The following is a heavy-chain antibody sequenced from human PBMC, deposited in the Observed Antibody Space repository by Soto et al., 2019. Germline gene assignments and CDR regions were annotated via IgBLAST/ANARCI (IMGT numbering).Heavy chain of an antibody. CDR3: ARRRYCGYDCYHKHYYGMDV. J-gene: IGHJ6*02. CDR2: IITVLGTT. CDR1: GDTFSSYA. V-gene: IGHV1-69*08. D-gene: IGHD2-21*01. Sequence: QVQLVQSGAELKKTGSSVTVSCRASGDTFSSYAVNWVRQAPGRGLEWMGRIITVLGTTDYAQNFKGRVTITEEKATKSVYMELSSQRSDDTAVYYCARRRYCGYDCYHKHYYGMDVWGQGTTVTVAS.